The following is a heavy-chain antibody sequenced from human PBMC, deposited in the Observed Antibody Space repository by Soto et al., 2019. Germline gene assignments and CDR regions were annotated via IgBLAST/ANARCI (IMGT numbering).Heavy chain of an antibody. CDR1: GFTFNNYA. CDR2: ISYDGGRQ. D-gene: IGHD2-15*01. J-gene: IGHJ4*02. V-gene: IGHV3-30-3*01. CDR3: TRDNCSGDDCHSLPGY. Sequence: PGGSLRLSCAASGFTFNNYAIHWVRQAPGKGLDRVAVISYDGGRQYYADSVRGRFTVSRDNSKNTLYLQMNSLRAEDTAVFYCTRDNCSGDDCHSLPGYWGQGSLVTVSS.